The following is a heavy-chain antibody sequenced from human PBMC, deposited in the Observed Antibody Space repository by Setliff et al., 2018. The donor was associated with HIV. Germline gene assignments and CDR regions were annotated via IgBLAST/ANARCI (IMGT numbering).Heavy chain of an antibody. CDR3: ARLGAAAAGNRYFDL. Sequence: KPSETLSLTCAVYGGSFSGYYWAWIRQPPGKGLEWIGSIHNSGSTYYNPSLKSRLTISVDTPKNQFSLKLSSVTATDTAVYYCARLGAAAAGNRYFDLWGRGTLVTVSS. V-gene: IGHV4-34*01. J-gene: IGHJ2*01. CDR1: GGSFSGYY. D-gene: IGHD6-13*01. CDR2: IHNSGST.